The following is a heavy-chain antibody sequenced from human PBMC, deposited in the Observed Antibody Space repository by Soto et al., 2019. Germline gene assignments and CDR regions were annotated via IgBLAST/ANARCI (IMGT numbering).Heavy chain of an antibody. V-gene: IGHV3-74*01. Sequence: EVQLVESGGGLVQPGGSLRLSCAASGFTFSSYWIHWVRQAPGEGLIFVSRINSDGSRTTYADSVKGRLTISRDNAKNTVYLQMNSLSAEDTAVYYCASIGTGYYYMDVWGKGNTGTGSS. D-gene: IGHD1-1*01. CDR1: GFTFSSYW. J-gene: IGHJ6*03. CDR3: ASIGTGYYYMDV. CDR2: INSDGSRT.